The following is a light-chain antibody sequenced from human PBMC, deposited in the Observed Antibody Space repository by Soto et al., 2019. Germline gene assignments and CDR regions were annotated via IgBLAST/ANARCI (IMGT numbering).Light chain of an antibody. CDR1: QIIANR. V-gene: IGKV3-15*01. CDR2: GAF. Sequence: EIVMTQSPATLSVSPGERVTLSCRASQIIANRLAWYQQKPGQAPRLLVYGAFNRATGIPTRFSGSGSATDFTLTITSLQSEDSAIICCRQYFNWPPPSTFGQGTKL. CDR3: RQYFNWPPPST. J-gene: IGKJ2*01.